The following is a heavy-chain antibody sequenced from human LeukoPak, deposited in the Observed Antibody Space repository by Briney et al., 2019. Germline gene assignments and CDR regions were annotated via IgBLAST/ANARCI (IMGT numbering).Heavy chain of an antibody. CDR3: ARLDQVTYSSTWGFDC. J-gene: IGHJ4*02. D-gene: IGHD6-13*01. CDR1: GFTFSNYW. Sequence: GGSLRLSCAASGFTFSNYWMYWFRQAPGKGLVWVSHINSDGSSTSYADSVKGRFTISRDNAKNTLYLQMNSLRAEDTAVYYCARLDQVTYSSTWGFDCWGQGTLATVSS. V-gene: IGHV3-74*01. CDR2: INSDGSST.